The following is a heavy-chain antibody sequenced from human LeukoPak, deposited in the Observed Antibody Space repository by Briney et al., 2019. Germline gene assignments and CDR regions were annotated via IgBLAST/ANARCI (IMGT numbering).Heavy chain of an antibody. CDR2: IKQDGSEK. D-gene: IGHD3-22*01. Sequence: GGSLRLSCAASGFTFSTYWMSWVRQAPGKGLEWVGNIKQDGSEKYYVDSVKGRFTISRDNAKNSLYLQMNSLRAEDTAVYYCARVANYYDSSGYEADAFDIWGQGTMVTDSS. J-gene: IGHJ3*02. V-gene: IGHV3-7*01. CDR1: GFTFSTYW. CDR3: ARVANYYDSSGYEADAFDI.